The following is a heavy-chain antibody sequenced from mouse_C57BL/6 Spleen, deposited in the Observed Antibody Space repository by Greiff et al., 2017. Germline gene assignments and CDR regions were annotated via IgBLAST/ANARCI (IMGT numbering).Heavy chain of an antibody. CDR3: ARINYYGSSYYYFDY. J-gene: IGHJ2*01. V-gene: IGHV1-26*01. Sequence: EVQLQQSGPELVKPGASVKISCKASGYTFTDYYMNWVKQSHGKSLEWIGDINPNNGGTSYNQKFKGKATLTVDKSSSTAYMELRSLTSEDSAVYYCARINYYGSSYYYFDYWGQGTTLTVSS. CDR2: INPNNGGT. CDR1: GYTFTDYY. D-gene: IGHD1-1*01.